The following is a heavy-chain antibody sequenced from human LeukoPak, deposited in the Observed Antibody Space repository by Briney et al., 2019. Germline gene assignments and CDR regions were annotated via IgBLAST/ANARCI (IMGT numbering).Heavy chain of an antibody. D-gene: IGHD3-22*01. V-gene: IGHV3-30-3*01. CDR2: ISYDGSNK. Sequence: PGGSLRLSCAASGFTFGSYAMHWVRQAPGKGLEWVAVISYDGSNKYYADSVKGRFTISRDNSKNTLYLQMNSLRAEDTAVYYCASPKSIDYDSSGYYPYYFDYWGQGTLVTVSS. J-gene: IGHJ4*02. CDR1: GFTFGSYA. CDR3: ASPKSIDYDSSGYYPYYFDY.